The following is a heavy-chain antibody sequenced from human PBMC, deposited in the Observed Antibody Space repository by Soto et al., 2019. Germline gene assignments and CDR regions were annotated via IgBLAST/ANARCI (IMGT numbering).Heavy chain of an antibody. J-gene: IGHJ4*02. CDR3: ARESRYCSGGSCYFLPGIDY. CDR2: IIPIFGTA. D-gene: IGHD2-15*01. V-gene: IGHV1-69*13. Sequence: GASVKVSCKASGYTFTSYDINWVRQATGQGFEWMGGIIPIFGTASYAQKFQGRVTITADESTSTAYMELSSLRSEDTAVYYCARESRYCSGGSCYFLPGIDYWGQGTLVTVSS. CDR1: GYTFTSYD.